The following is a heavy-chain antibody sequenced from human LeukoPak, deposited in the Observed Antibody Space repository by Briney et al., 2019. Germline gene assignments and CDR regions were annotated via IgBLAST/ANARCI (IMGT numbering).Heavy chain of an antibody. J-gene: IGHJ4*02. CDR1: GFTLSSNY. D-gene: IGHD4-23*01. V-gene: IGHV3-53*01. CDR3: ARDQDGGAFAY. Sequence: GGALRLSCAASGFTLSSNYMSWVRQAPGKGLEWVSVIYSGGSTYYADSVKGRFTISRDNSKNTLYLQMNSLRAEDTAVYYCARDQDGGAFAYWGQGTLVTVSS. CDR2: IYSGGST.